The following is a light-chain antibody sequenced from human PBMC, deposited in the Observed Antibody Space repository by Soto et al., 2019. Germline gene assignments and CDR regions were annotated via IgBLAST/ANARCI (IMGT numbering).Light chain of an antibody. V-gene: IGLV1-40*01. CDR1: SSNIGARVD. Sequence: QAVVTQPPSVSGAPGQTVTISCTGSSSNIGARVDVHWYQHLPGTAPKLLIYANNIRPSGVPDRFSGSKSGSSASLAISGLQAEDEGDYYCQSYDSSLSGSYVFGTGTKLTVL. CDR2: ANN. CDR3: QSYDSSLSGSYV. J-gene: IGLJ1*01.